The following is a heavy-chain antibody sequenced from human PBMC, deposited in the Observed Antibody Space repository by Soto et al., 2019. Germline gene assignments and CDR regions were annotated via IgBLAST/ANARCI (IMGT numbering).Heavy chain of an antibody. CDR3: ARNNVDTAMAYGWFDP. CDR1: GGTFSSYA. J-gene: IGHJ5*02. D-gene: IGHD5-18*01. V-gene: IGHV1-69*01. CDR2: IIPIFGTA. Sequence: QVQLVQSGAEVKKPGSSVKVSCKASGGTFSSYAISWVRQAPGQGLEWMGGIIPIFGTANYAQKFQGRVTINADESTSTAYMELSSLRSEGTVVYYCARNNVDTAMAYGWFDPWGQGTLVTVPS.